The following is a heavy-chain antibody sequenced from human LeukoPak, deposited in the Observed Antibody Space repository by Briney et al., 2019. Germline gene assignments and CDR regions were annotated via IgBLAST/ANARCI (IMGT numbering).Heavy chain of an antibody. CDR3: ARGGYDFWSGYYRRVYFDY. J-gene: IGHJ4*02. CDR1: GGSFSGYY. Sequence: SETLSLTCAVYGGSFSGYYWSWIRQPPGQGLEWIGEINHSGGTNYSPSLKSRVTISLHTSKNQFSLKVSSVTAADTAVYYCARGGYDFWSGYYRRVYFDYWGQGTLVTVSS. CDR2: INHSGGT. V-gene: IGHV4-34*01. D-gene: IGHD3-3*01.